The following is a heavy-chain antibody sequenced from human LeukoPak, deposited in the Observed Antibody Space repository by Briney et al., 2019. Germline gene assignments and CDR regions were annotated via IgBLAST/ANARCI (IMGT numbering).Heavy chain of an antibody. J-gene: IGHJ4*02. D-gene: IGHD6-13*01. Sequence: ASVKVSCKASGYTFGTYGFCWVRQAPGHGLEWMGWISANNGKTNSAQKFQGRVTMTTDTSTTTAYMELTSLRPDDTAVYYCAKVAGDRLDSWGQGTLVTVSS. V-gene: IGHV1-18*01. CDR1: GYTFGTYG. CDR3: AKVAGDRLDS. CDR2: ISANNGKT.